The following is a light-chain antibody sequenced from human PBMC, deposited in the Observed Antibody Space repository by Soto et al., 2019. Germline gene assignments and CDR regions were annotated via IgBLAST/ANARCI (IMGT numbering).Light chain of an antibody. CDR1: QTINNY. V-gene: IGKV1-39*01. CDR3: QESITAPLT. CDR2: AAS. J-gene: IGKJ4*01. Sequence: DIPMTQSPSSRSASVGDRVTITCRASQTINNYLNWYQQKPGKAPKLLIYAASSLQSGVPSRFSGSGSGTDFTLTISSLQAEDSATYFCQESITAPLTFGGGTKVEVK.